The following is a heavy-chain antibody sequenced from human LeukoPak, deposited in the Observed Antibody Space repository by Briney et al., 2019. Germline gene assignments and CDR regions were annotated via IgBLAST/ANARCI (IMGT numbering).Heavy chain of an antibody. CDR3: ARDRALLMAFDI. J-gene: IGHJ3*02. Sequence: ASVKVSCKASGYTFTSYGISWVRQAPGQGLERMGWISAYNGNTNYAQKLQGRVTMTTDTSTSTAYMELRSLRSDDTAVYYCARDRALLMAFDIWGQGTMVTVSS. V-gene: IGHV1-18*01. CDR2: ISAYNGNT. CDR1: GYTFTSYG. D-gene: IGHD3-9*01.